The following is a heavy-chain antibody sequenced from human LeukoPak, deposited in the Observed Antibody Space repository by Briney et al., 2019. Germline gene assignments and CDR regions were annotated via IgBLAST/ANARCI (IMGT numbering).Heavy chain of an antibody. CDR3: ARRAMSNRIVVVTRIRYPPFDY. D-gene: IGHD2-21*02. Sequence: PSETLSLTCAVYGGSFSGYYWSWIRQPPGKGLEWIGEINHSGSTNYNPSLKSRVTISVDTSKNQFSLKLSSVTAADTAVYYCARRAMSNRIVVVTRIRYPPFDYWGQGTLVTVSS. V-gene: IGHV4-34*01. CDR2: INHSGST. CDR1: GGSFSGYY. J-gene: IGHJ4*02.